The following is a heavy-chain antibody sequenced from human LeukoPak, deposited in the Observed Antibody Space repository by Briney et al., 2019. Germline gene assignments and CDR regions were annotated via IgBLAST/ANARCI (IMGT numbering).Heavy chain of an antibody. J-gene: IGHJ4*02. Sequence: ASVKVSCKASGCTFTSYGISWVRQAPGQALEWVGWISAYNGNTNNAHKLQGRVTMTTDTSTSTAYMELRSLRSDDTAVYYCARDISYYYDSSGYYFDYWGQGTLVTVSS. V-gene: IGHV1-18*01. D-gene: IGHD3-22*01. CDR2: ISAYNGNT. CDR1: GCTFTSYG. CDR3: ARDISYYYDSSGYYFDY.